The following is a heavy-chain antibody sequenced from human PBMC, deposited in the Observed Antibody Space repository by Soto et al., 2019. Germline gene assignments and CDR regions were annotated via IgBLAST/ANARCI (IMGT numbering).Heavy chain of an antibody. Sequence: QVQLVQSGAEVKKPGSSVKVSCKASGGTFSSYAISWVRQAPGQGLEWMGGIIPIFGTANYAQKFQGRVTITADESTNTAYMELSSLRSEDTAVYYCARDSDGAYCGGDCYSLDYWGQGTLVTVSS. D-gene: IGHD2-21*02. CDR1: GGTFSSYA. CDR2: IIPIFGTA. V-gene: IGHV1-69*01. CDR3: ARDSDGAYCGGDCYSLDY. J-gene: IGHJ4*02.